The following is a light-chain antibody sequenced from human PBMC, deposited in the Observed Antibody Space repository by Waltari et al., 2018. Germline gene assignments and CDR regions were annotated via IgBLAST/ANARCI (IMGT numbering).Light chain of an antibody. CDR3: AIGHSGSWI. J-gene: IGLJ2*01. CDR1: GGINVAGYH. CDR2: YKSDSDK. V-gene: IGLV5-45*01. Sequence: PMLTQPASLSASPGASASLTCTFSGGINVAGYHIHWYQQKPGSPPRYLLRYKSDSDKSQGSGVPSRFSGSKDGSANTGILHISGLQSEDEADYFCAIGHSGSWIFGGGTRLTVL.